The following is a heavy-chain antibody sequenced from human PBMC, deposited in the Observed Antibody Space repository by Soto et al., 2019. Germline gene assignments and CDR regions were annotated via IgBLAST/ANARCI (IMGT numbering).Heavy chain of an antibody. CDR3: VRVWRYYDSSRHVCDY. CDR2: IDPSDSYT. CDR1: GYSFTSYW. J-gene: IGHJ4*02. Sequence: GASLKISCKGSGYSFTSYWISWVRQMPGKGLEWMGRIDPSDSYTNYSPSFQGHVTISADKSISTAYLQWSSLKASDTAMYYCVRVWRYYDSSRHVCDYWGQGTLVT. V-gene: IGHV5-10-1*01. D-gene: IGHD3-22*01.